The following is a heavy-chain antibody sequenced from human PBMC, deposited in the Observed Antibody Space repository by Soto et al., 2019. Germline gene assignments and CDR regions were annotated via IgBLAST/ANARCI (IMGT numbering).Heavy chain of an antibody. J-gene: IGHJ6*02. CDR1: GDSVSSYY. V-gene: IGHV4-59*02. Sequence: QVQLQESGPGLVKPSETLSLSCTVSGDSVSSYYWSWIRQLPGRGLEWIGYIYISGNTNYNPSLKRRVTISRGTSKNQFSLNLKSVTAADTAVYYCARGVLRYYHYGMDVWGQGTTGTVSS. CDR3: ARGVLRYYHYGMDV. CDR2: IYISGNT.